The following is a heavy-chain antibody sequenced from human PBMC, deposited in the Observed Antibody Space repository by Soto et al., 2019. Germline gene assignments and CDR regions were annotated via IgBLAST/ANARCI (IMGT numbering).Heavy chain of an antibody. Sequence: QVQLVQSGGGVVQPGRSLRLSCAASGFTFSSNSMHWVRQAPGKGLEWVEVISYDGSNKYYADSVTGRFTISRDNSKNTLYLQMNSLRAEDTAVYYCANGSGSSHDLEYWGQGTLVTVSS. V-gene: IGHV3-30*04. CDR1: GFTFSSNS. D-gene: IGHD6-25*01. J-gene: IGHJ4*02. CDR3: ANGSGSSHDLEY. CDR2: ISYDGSNK.